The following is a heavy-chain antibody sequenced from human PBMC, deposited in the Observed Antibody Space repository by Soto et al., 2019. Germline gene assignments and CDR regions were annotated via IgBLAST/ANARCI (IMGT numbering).Heavy chain of an antibody. V-gene: IGHV3-11*01. CDR1: GFTFSDYY. CDR2: ISSSGSTI. Sequence: PGGSLRLSCAASGFTFSDYYMSWIRQAPGKGLEWVSYISSSGSTIYYADSVKGRFTISRDNAKNSLYLQMNSLRAEDTAVYYCARDQRGYGSGPAPLYYYGMDVWGQGTTVTAP. CDR3: ARDQRGYGSGPAPLYYYGMDV. D-gene: IGHD3-10*01. J-gene: IGHJ6*02.